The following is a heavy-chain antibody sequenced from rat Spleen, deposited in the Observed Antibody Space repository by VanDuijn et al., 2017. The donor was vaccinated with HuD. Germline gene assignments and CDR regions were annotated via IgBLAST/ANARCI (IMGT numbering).Heavy chain of an antibody. Sequence: EVQLVESGGGLVQPGNSLKLSCVASGFTFSNYWMTWIRQAPGKGLEWVAIISNDDRHTYYRDSVKGRFTISRDNAKSTLYLQMDRLRSEDTATYYCTSPHTMGITTPDYWGQGVMVTVSS. D-gene: IGHD1-9*01. CDR2: ISNDDRHT. CDR1: GFTFSNYW. CDR3: TSPHTMGITTPDY. V-gene: IGHV5-31*01. J-gene: IGHJ2*01.